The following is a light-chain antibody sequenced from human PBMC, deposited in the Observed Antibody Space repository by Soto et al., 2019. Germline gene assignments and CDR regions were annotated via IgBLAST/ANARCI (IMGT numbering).Light chain of an antibody. CDR3: HHYGDSPPET. CDR1: HSIYSKY. J-gene: IGKJ1*01. V-gene: IGKV3-20*01. CDR2: GAS. Sequence: EIVLTQSPGTLSSSPGERATLSCSASHSIYSKYLAWYQQRPGQPPRLLIHGASTRATGISDRFSGSGSGTDFTLTISRLEPEDFAVYYCHHYGDSPPETFGQGTRVEFK.